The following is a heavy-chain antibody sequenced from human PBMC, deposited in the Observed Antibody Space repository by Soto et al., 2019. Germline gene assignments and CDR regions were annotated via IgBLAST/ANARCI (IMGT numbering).Heavy chain of an antibody. CDR2: IYTSGST. V-gene: IGHV4-4*07. Sequence: SETLSLTGTVSVGSISSYYWSWIRQPAGKGLEWIGRIYTSGSTNYNPSLKSRVTMSVDTSKNQFSLKLSSVTAADTAVYYCARDSDFWSGYIPRSGYYYGMDVWGQGTTVTVSS. D-gene: IGHD3-3*01. CDR3: ARDSDFWSGYIPRSGYYYGMDV. J-gene: IGHJ6*02. CDR1: VGSISSYY.